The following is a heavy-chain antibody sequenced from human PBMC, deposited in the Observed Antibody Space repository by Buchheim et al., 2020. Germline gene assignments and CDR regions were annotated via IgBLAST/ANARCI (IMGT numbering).Heavy chain of an antibody. CDR1: SGSVRTGSHY. J-gene: IGHJ4*02. Sequence: QVQLQESGPGLVKPSETLSLTCNVSSGSVRTGSHYWSWIRQPPGKGLEWIGEINHSGSTNYNPSLKSRVTISVDTSKNQFSLKLSSVTAADTAVYYCARDQGSSYGDEALGYWGQGTL. D-gene: IGHD4-17*01. CDR3: ARDQGSSYGDEALGY. CDR2: INHSGST. V-gene: IGHV4-61*01.